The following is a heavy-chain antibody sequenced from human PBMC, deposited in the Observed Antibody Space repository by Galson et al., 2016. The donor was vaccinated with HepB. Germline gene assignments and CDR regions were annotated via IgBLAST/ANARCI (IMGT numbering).Heavy chain of an antibody. CDR2: IYTTGST. D-gene: IGHD5-12*01. J-gene: IGHJ4*02. V-gene: IGHV4-61*02. Sequence: TLSLTCTVSGASVSSGSYYWTWIRQPAGKGLEWIGRIYTTGSTNYNPSLKSRVTISVDTSKNHFALKLTSVTAADTAVYYCARLGGYDWFVSDDWGQGALVTVSS. CDR3: ARLGGYDWFVSDD. CDR1: GASVSSGSYY.